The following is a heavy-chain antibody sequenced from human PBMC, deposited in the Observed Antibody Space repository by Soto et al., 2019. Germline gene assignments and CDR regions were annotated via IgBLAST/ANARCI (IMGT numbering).Heavy chain of an antibody. CDR1: GGSISSGYYY. CDR3: ASSAVDGMDV. CDR2: IYCSGNT. V-gene: IGHV4-30-4*01. Sequence: SETLSLTCSVSGGSISSGYYYWSWIRQPPGKGLEWIGNIYCSGNTYYNPSLKSRLIISIDTSKNQLSLKVGSVTAADTAVYYCASSAVDGMDVWGQGTRVTVSS. J-gene: IGHJ6*02. D-gene: IGHD2-15*01.